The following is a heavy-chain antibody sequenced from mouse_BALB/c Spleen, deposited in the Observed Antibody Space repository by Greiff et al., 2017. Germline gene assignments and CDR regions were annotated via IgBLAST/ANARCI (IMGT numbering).Heavy chain of an antibody. D-gene: IGHD2-10*02. CDR1: GYTFTSYW. CDR2: IYPGDGDT. V-gene: IGHV1-87*01. Sequence: QVQLKQSGAELARPGASVKLSCKASGYTFTSYWMQWVKQRPGQGLEWIGAIYPGDGDTRYTQKFKGKATLTADKSSSTAYMQLSSLASEDSAVYYCARSKYGNPYYFDYWGQGTTLTVSS. CDR3: ARSKYGNPYYFDY. J-gene: IGHJ2*01.